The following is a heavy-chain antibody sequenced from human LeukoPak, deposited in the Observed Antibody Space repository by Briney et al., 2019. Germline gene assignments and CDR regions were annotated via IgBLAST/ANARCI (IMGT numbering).Heavy chain of an antibody. D-gene: IGHD3-3*01. J-gene: IGHJ4*02. Sequence: SETLSLTCTVSGGSISSYYWSWIRQPPGKGLEWIGCIYYSGSTNYNPSLKSRVTISVDTSKNQFSLKLSSVTAADTAVYYCARASLRFLEWLFDYWGQGTLVTVSS. CDR3: ARASLRFLEWLFDY. CDR2: IYYSGST. CDR1: GGSISSYY. V-gene: IGHV4-59*01.